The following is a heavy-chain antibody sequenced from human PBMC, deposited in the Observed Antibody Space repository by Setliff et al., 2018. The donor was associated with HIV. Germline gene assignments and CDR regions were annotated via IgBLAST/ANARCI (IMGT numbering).Heavy chain of an antibody. CDR2: IIPVFGTA. V-gene: IGHV1-69*06. CDR1: GGTFSDSA. D-gene: IGHD5-12*01. Sequence: AKVSCKASGGTFSDSAINWVRQAPGQGLEWMGRIIPVFGTANYAPKFPDRVTITADKSTSTAYLELSSLRSDDTAVYYCAKEVATTYYYRYMDVWGTG. CDR3: AKEVATTYYYRYMDV. J-gene: IGHJ6*03.